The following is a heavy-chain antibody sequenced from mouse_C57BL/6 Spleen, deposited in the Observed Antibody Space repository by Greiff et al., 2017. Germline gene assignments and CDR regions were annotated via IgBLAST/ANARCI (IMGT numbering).Heavy chain of an antibody. CDR2: INPNNGGT. CDR1: GYTFTDYN. D-gene: IGHD1-1*01. CDR3: ARKEYYGSEAMDY. V-gene: IGHV1-22*01. Sequence: VQLQQSGPELVKPGASVKMSCKASGYTFTDYNMHWVKQSHGKSLEWIGYINPNNGGTSYNQKFKGKATLTVNKSSSTAYMELRSLTSEDSAVYYCARKEYYGSEAMDYWGQGTSVTVSS. J-gene: IGHJ4*01.